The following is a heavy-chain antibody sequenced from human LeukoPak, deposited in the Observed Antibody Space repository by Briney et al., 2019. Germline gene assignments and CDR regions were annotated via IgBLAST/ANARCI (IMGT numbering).Heavy chain of an antibody. CDR2: IYYSGST. V-gene: IGHV4-59*01. J-gene: IGHJ4*02. CDR1: GGSISSYY. D-gene: IGHD3-16*02. CDR3: AAYDYVWGSYRSVDY. Sequence: KPSETLSLTCTVSGGSISSYYWSWIRQPPGKGLEWIGYIYYSGSTNYHPSLKSRVTISVDTSKNQFSLKLSSVTAADTAVYYCAAYDYVWGSYRSVDYWGQGTLVTVSS.